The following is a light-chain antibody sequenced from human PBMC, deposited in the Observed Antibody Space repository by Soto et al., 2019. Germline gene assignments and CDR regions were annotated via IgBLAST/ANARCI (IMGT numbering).Light chain of an antibody. J-gene: IGKJ1*01. CDR1: QGIRKD. CDR3: LQDYDYPRT. CDR2: GAS. Sequence: AIQMTQSPSSLSAFVGDRATITSRASQGIRKDLGWYQQKPGRAPKLLIYGASSLQSGVPSRFSGSGSGTDFTLTISSLQPEDFATYYCLQDYDYPRTFGQGTRVEI. V-gene: IGKV1-6*02.